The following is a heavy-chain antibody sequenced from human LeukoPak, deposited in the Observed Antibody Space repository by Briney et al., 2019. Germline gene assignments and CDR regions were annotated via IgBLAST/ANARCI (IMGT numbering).Heavy chain of an antibody. CDR1: GGSVSSGPCY. Sequence: SETLSLTCTVSGGSVSSGPCYWSWLRQPPGKGLEWIGYIYHSGSTYYNPSLKSRLTISVDRSKNQFSLKLSSVTAADTAVYYCARGGTIFGVVSQFDYWGQGTLVTVSS. CDR3: ARGGTIFGVVSQFDY. J-gene: IGHJ4*02. CDR2: IYHSGST. D-gene: IGHD3-3*01. V-gene: IGHV4-30-2*01.